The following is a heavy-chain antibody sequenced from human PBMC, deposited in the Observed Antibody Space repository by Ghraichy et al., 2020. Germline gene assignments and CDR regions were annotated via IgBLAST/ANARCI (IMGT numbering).Heavy chain of an antibody. CDR3: AKGYASAWYYFDY. CDR1: GFTFSSYS. V-gene: IGHV3-21*01. CDR2: ISSSSSYI. J-gene: IGHJ4*02. D-gene: IGHD6-19*01. Sequence: GGSLRLSCAASGFTFSSYSMNWVRQAPGKGLEWVSSISSSSSYIYYADSVKGRFTISRDNAKNSLYLQMNSLRVEDTAVYYCAKGYASAWYYFDYWGQGTPVTVPS.